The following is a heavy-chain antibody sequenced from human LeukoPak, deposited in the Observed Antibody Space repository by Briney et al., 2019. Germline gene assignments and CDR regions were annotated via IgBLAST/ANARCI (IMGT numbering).Heavy chain of an antibody. V-gene: IGHV3-23*01. D-gene: IGHD5-18*01. J-gene: IGHJ4*02. CDR3: AKAAGRGYNYGDYFDY. CDR2: ISGSGGST. CDR1: GFTFSSYA. Sequence: TGGSLRLSCAASGFTFSSYAMSWVRQAPGKGLEWVSAISGSGGSTYYADSVKSRFTISRDNSKNTLYLQMNSLRAEDTAVYYCAKAAGRGYNYGDYFDYWGQGTLVTVSS.